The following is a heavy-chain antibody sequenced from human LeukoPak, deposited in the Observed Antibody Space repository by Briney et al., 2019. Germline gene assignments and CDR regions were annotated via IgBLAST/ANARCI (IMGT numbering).Heavy chain of an antibody. CDR2: MNPNSGNT. D-gene: IGHD7-27*01. CDR3: ARGFWGTSYFEY. V-gene: IGHV1-8*01. Sequence: GASVKVSCKASGYTFTSYDINWVRQATGQGLEWMGWMNPNSGNTDYAQKFQGRVTMTRNTSIRTAYMELSSLRSEDTAVYYCARGFWGTSYFEYWGQGTLVTVSS. CDR1: GYTFTSYD. J-gene: IGHJ4*02.